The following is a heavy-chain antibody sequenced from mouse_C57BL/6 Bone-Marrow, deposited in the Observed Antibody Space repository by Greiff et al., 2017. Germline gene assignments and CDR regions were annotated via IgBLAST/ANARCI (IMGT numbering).Heavy chain of an antibody. Sequence: EVQLQQSGPELVKPGASVKISCKASGYSFTDYNMNWVKQSNGKSLEWIGVINPNYGTTSYNQKFKGKATLTVDQSSSTAYMQLNRLTSEDSAVYYLARNYGSSYWYFDVWGTGTTLTVSS. CDR1: GYSFTDYN. CDR3: ARNYGSSYWYFDV. J-gene: IGHJ1*03. D-gene: IGHD1-1*01. V-gene: IGHV1-39*01. CDR2: INPNYGTT.